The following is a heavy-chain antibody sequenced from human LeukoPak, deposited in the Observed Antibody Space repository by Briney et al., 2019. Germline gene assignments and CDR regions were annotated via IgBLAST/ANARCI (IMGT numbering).Heavy chain of an antibody. Sequence: GGSLRLSCAASGLTFSSHWMHWVRQAPGKGLVWVSRITNDGSSTTYADSVKGRFSISRDNAKNTLYLQMNSLRVEDTAVYYCARGWPHGNDYWGQGTLVTVSS. CDR1: GLTFSSHW. CDR2: ITNDGSST. V-gene: IGHV3-74*01. J-gene: IGHJ4*02. D-gene: IGHD4-23*01. CDR3: ARGWPHGNDY.